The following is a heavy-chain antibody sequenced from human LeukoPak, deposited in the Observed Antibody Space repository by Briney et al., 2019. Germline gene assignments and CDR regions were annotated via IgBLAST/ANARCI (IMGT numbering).Heavy chain of an antibody. D-gene: IGHD2-15*01. CDR3: AREDCSGGSCKVDY. Sequence: ASVKVSCKASGYTFTGYYMHWVRQAPGQGLEWMGWINPNSGGTNYAQKLQGRVTMTTDTSTSTAYMELRSLRSDDTAVYYCAREDCSGGSCKVDYWGQGTLVTVSS. CDR1: GYTFTGYY. V-gene: IGHV1-2*02. CDR2: INPNSGGT. J-gene: IGHJ4*02.